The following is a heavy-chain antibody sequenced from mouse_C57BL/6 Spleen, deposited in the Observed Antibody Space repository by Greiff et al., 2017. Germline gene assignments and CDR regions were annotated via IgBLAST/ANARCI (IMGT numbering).Heavy chain of an antibody. J-gene: IGHJ2*01. CDR2: ISSGGSYT. Sequence: EVKVVESGGDLVKPGGSLKLSCAASGFTFSSYGMSWVRQTPDKRLEWVATISSGGSYTYYPDSVKGRFTISRDNAKNTLYLQMSSLKSEDTAMYYCASLTADYFDYWGQGTTLTVSS. CDR1: GFTFSSYG. CDR3: ASLTADYFDY. D-gene: IGHD4-1*01. V-gene: IGHV5-6*01.